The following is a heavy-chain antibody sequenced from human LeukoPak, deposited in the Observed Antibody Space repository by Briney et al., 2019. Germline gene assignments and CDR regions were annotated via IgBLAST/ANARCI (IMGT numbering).Heavy chain of an antibody. CDR1: GGTFSSYA. Sequence: SVKVSCKASGGTFSSYAISWVRQAPGQGLEWMGRIIPIFGTANYAQKFQGRVTITTDESTSTAYMELSRLRSDDTAVYYCARFYCSSTSCQYNWFDPWGQGTLVTVSS. J-gene: IGHJ5*02. D-gene: IGHD2-2*01. V-gene: IGHV1-69*05. CDR3: ARFYCSSTSCQYNWFDP. CDR2: IIPIFGTA.